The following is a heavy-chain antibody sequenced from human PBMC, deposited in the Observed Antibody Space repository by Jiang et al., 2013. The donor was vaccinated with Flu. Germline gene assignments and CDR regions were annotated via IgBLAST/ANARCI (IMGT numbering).Heavy chain of an antibody. Sequence: SVKVSCKASGYTFTSYGISWVRQAPGQGLEWMGWISAYNGNTNYAQKLQGRVTMTTDTSTSTAYMELRSLRSDDTAVYYCARDEIAYYDFWSGEAKNYGMDVWGQGTTVTVSS. CDR1: GYTFTSYG. CDR3: ARDEIAYYDFWSGEAKNYGMDV. D-gene: IGHD3-3*01. V-gene: IGHV1-18*01. J-gene: IGHJ6*02. CDR2: ISAYNGNT.